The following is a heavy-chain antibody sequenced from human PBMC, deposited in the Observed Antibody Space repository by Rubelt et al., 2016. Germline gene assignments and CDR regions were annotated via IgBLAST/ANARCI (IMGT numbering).Heavy chain of an antibody. V-gene: IGHV3-30*07. D-gene: IGHD3-3*01. CDR3: AREHNGEIFGVVIIVGGFDY. Sequence: LTISRDNSKNTLYLQMNSLRAEDTAVYYCAREHNGEIFGVVIIVGGFDYWGQGTLVTVSS. J-gene: IGHJ4*02.